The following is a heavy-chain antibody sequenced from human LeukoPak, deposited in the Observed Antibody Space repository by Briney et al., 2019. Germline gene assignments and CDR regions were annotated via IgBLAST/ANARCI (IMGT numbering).Heavy chain of an antibody. CDR2: ISSSSSYI. CDR1: GFTFSSYS. CDR3: ARDFAAAIDY. V-gene: IGHV3-21*01. Sequence: GGSLRLSCAASGFTFSSYSMNWVRQAPGKGLEWVSSISSSSSYIYYGDSVKGRFTISRDNAKNSLYLQMNSLRAEDTAVYYCARDFAAAIDYWGQGTLVTVSS. J-gene: IGHJ4*02. D-gene: IGHD2-2*01.